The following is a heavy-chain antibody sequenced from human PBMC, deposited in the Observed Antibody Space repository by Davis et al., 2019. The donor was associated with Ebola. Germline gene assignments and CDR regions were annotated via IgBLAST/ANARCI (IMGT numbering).Heavy chain of an antibody. D-gene: IGHD6-19*01. Sequence: PSETLSLTCAVYGGSFSGYYWSWIRQPPGKGLEWIGEINHSGSTNYNPSLKSRVTISVDTSKNQFSLKLSSVTAADTAVYYCARWWGVAVAALPYWGQGTLVTVSS. CDR2: INHSGST. J-gene: IGHJ4*02. CDR1: GGSFSGYY. CDR3: ARWWGVAVAALPY. V-gene: IGHV4-34*01.